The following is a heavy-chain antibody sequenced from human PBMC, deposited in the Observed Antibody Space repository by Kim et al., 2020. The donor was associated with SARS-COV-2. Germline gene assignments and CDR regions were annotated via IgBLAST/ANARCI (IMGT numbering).Heavy chain of an antibody. D-gene: IGHD2-8*01. V-gene: IGHV7-4-1*02. CDR3: ARDLWETNGVLKFDY. J-gene: IGHJ4*02. Sequence: QGFTGRFVFSLDTSVSTAYLQISSLKAEDTAVYYCARDLWETNGVLKFDYWGQGTLVTVSS.